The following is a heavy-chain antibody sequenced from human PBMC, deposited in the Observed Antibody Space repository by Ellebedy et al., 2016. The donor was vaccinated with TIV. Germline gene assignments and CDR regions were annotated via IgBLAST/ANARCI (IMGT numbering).Heavy chain of an antibody. CDR2: VYSSGST. CDR1: GCSFSNYY. J-gene: IGHJ4*02. V-gene: IGHV4-4*07. Sequence: SETLSLTCTVSGCSFSNYYWSWIRQPAGKGLQWIGCVYSSGSTNFNPSLKSRVIMSLDTSKNQFSLRLTSLTAADTAVYYCARGIVTPFFDSWGQGTLVTVSS. CDR3: ARGIVTPFFDS. D-gene: IGHD1-26*01.